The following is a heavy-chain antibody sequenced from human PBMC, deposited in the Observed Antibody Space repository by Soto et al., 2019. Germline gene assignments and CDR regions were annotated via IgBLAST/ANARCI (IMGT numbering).Heavy chain of an antibody. CDR2: ISANGYST. J-gene: IGHJ4*02. CDR3: VKCASAWYLDY. D-gene: IGHD6-19*01. Sequence: GGSLRLSCTASGFIFSNHIMFWVRQAPGKGLEYVSAISANGYSTYYADSVKGRFAISRDNSNNTLFLQMISLRSEDTALYYCVKCASAWYLDYWGQGT. V-gene: IGHV3-64D*06. CDR1: GFIFSNHI.